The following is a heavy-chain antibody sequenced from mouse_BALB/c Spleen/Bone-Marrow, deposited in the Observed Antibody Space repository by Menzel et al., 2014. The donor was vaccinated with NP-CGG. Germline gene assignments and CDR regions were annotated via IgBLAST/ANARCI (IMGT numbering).Heavy chain of an antibody. V-gene: IGHV1-18*01. J-gene: IGHJ3*01. D-gene: IGHD4-1*01. CDR1: GYTFTDYN. CDR3: ARGELGRFAY. Sequence: VQLQQSGPELVKPGASVKIPCKASGYTFTDYNMDWVKQSHGMSLEWIGDINPNNGGTIYNQKFKGKATLTVDKSSSTAYMELRSLTSEDTAVYYCARGELGRFAYWGQGTLVTVSA. CDR2: INPNNGGT.